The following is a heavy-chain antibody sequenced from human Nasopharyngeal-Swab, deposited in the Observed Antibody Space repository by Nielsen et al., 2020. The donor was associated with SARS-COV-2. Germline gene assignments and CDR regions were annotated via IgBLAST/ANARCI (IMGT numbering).Heavy chain of an antibody. D-gene: IGHD6-13*01. Sequence: GESLKISCKASGFTFSYYWMAWVRQAPGKGLACLANIGQDGSETYSVDSVKGRFTILRDNARNSLYLEMNNLRVEDTAVYYCTREAAAGDYWGQGTLVTVSS. J-gene: IGHJ4*02. CDR1: GFTFSYYW. V-gene: IGHV3-7*01. CDR2: IGQDGSET. CDR3: TREAAAGDY.